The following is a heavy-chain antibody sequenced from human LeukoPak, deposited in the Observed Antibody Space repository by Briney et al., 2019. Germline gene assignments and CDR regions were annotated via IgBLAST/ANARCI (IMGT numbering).Heavy chain of an antibody. Sequence: SETLSLTCTVSGYSISSGYYWGWIRQPPGKGLEWIGSMYHSRSTYYNPSLKSRVTISVDTSKNQFSLKLSSVTAADTAVYYCAGVTGYSSGWYSHWGQGTLVTVSS. CDR1: GYSISSGYY. D-gene: IGHD6-19*01. V-gene: IGHV4-38-2*02. CDR3: AGVTGYSSGWYSH. J-gene: IGHJ4*02. CDR2: MYHSRST.